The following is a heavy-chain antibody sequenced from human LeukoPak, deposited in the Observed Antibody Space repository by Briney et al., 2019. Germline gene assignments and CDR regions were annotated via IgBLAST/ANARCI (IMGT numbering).Heavy chain of an antibody. D-gene: IGHD2-2*01. V-gene: IGHV3-23*01. CDR2: INGGGVDT. J-gene: IGHJ4*02. CDR3: AKRGESCSSTNCLKYYFDY. Sequence: GGTLRLSCAASGFTFSSFAMSWVRQAPGKGLEWVSAINGGGVDTYYADSVKGRFTISRDNSKNTLYLQMNSLRAEDTAVYYCAKRGESCSSTNCLKYYFDYWGQGTLVTVSS. CDR1: GFTFSSFA.